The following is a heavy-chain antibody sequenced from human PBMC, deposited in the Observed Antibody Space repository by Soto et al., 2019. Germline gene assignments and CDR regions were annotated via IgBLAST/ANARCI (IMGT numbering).Heavy chain of an antibody. CDR3: PHIGISIWFTL. CDR1: GFSLSTRGVG. Sequence: GSGPTLVNPTQTLTLTCTFSGFSLSTRGVGVGWIRQPPGKALEWLALIYWDDDKRYSPSLKTRLTITKDTSKNQVVLTMTNMDIVDTPTIPCPHIGISIWFTLGGRGPLVTVS. J-gene: IGHJ4*02. D-gene: IGHD3-3*02. CDR2: IYWDDDK. V-gene: IGHV2-5*02.